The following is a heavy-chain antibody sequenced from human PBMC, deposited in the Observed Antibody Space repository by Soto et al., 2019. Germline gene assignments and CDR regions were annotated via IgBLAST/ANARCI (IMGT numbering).Heavy chain of an antibody. Sequence: QVQLVQSGAEVKKPGASVKVSCKASGYTFTTFGISWVRQAPGQGLEWMGWISAYTGNTNYAQKLQGRVTMTKDTSMNTAYMELRSLRSDATAVYYCARVLGYSISWWRHSAFDIWGQGTTVTVSS. CDR1: GYTFTTFG. CDR2: ISAYTGNT. CDR3: ARVLGYSISWWRHSAFDI. V-gene: IGHV1-18*01. D-gene: IGHD6-13*01. J-gene: IGHJ3*02.